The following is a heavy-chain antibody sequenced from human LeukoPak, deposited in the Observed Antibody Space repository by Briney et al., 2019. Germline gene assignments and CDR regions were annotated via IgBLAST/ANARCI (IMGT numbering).Heavy chain of an antibody. CDR1: GGSFSGYY. CDR2: IYYSGST. Sequence: SETLSLTCAVYGGSFSGYYWGWIRQPPGKGLEWIGYIYYSGSTNYNPSLKSRVTISVDTSKNQFSLKLSSVTAADTAVYYCARDNPHYDILTGYSPSYFDYWGQGTLVTVSS. J-gene: IGHJ4*02. CDR3: ARDNPHYDILTGYSPSYFDY. V-gene: IGHV4-59*01. D-gene: IGHD3-9*01.